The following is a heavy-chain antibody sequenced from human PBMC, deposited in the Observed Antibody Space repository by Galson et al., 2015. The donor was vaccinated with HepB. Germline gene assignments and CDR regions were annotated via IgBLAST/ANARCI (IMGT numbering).Heavy chain of an antibody. CDR3: AKSGASGSYRVWYFDY. CDR2: ISGSGGST. J-gene: IGHJ4*02. V-gene: IGHV3-23*01. D-gene: IGHD1-26*01. Sequence: SGAEVKKPGESLKISCAASGFTFSSYAMSWVRQAPGKGLEWVSAISGSGGSTYYADSVKGRFTISRDNSKNTLYLQMNSLGAEDTAVYYCAKSGASGSYRVWYFDYWGQGTLVTVSS. CDR1: GFTFSSYA.